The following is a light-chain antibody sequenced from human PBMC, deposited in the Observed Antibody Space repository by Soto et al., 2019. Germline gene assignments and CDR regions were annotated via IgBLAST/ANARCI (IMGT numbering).Light chain of an antibody. V-gene: IGKV1-39*01. CDR1: QNISKY. CDR2: AAS. J-gene: IGKJ3*01. CDR3: QQSYKTPFT. Sequence: DIQMTQSPSSLSASVGDRVTITCRASQNISKYLNWYQRKPGKAPKLLIYAASTLQSGVPSRFSGSESGTEFTPTISSLQPEDFGDYICQQSYKTPFTFGPGTKVEIK.